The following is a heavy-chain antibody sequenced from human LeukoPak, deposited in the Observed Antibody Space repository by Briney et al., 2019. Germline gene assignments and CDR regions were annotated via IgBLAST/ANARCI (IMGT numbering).Heavy chain of an antibody. Sequence: SVKVSCKASGGTFSSYAISWVRQAPGQGLEWMGGTIPIFGTANYAQKFQGRVTITADESTSTAYMELSSLRSEDTAVYYCARRIIRVVRGVTDYYFDYWGQGTLVTVSS. CDR2: TIPIFGTA. J-gene: IGHJ4*02. D-gene: IGHD3-10*01. CDR3: ARRIIRVVRGVTDYYFDY. CDR1: GGTFSSYA. V-gene: IGHV1-69*13.